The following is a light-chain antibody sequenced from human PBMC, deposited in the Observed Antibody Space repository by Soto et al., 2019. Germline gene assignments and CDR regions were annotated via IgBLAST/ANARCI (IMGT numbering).Light chain of an antibody. CDR1: QSIANY. J-gene: IGKJ4*01. CDR2: AAS. CDR3: QQSFIPPLT. V-gene: IGKV1-39*01. Sequence: DIQMTQSPSSLSASVGDRVTITCRASQSIANYLNWYQQKPGTAPKLLIFAASSLQSGVPSRLSGSGSGTDFTLTISSLQHEDFATYYCQQSFIPPLTFGAGTKVDIK.